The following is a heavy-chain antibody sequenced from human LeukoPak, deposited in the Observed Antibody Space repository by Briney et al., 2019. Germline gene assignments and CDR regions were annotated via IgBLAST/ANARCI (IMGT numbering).Heavy chain of an antibody. V-gene: IGHV5-51*01. CDR2: IYPGDSDT. CDR3: ARHDGIYH. Sequence: NSRKSLKISCTAYGYRFTSYWIGWVRQMPGKNLEWMGIIYPGDSDTRYCLSFQGQVTISVDKSISTAYLQWSSLKASDTAMYYCARHDGIYHWGQGTLVTVSS. D-gene: IGHD5-12*01. CDR1: GYRFTSYW. J-gene: IGHJ4*02.